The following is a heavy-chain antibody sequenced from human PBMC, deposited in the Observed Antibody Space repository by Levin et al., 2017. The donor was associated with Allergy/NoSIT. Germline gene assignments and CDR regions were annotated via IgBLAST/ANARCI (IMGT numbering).Heavy chain of an antibody. D-gene: IGHD3-3*01. CDR3: ARSPSRYYGLDY. V-gene: IGHV4-34*01. J-gene: IGHJ4*02. Sequence: SPTLSLTCAVHGGTFSAFGSYHWSWLRQAPGMGLEWVGELDTHGNTHYNPSLGSRVTISVDSSKRHIFLTMTSLTAADTAVYFCARSPSRYYGLDYWGQGTLATVSS. CDR2: LDTHGNT. CDR1: GGTFSAFGSYH.